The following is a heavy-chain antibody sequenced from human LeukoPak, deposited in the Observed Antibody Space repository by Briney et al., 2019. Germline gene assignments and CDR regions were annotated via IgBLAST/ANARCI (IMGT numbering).Heavy chain of an antibody. J-gene: IGHJ5*02. CDR2: IYYSGST. D-gene: IGHD3-9*01. CDR3: ASFESSYYDILTGWFDP. V-gene: IGHV4-59*01. CDR1: GGSISSYY. Sequence: SETLSLTCTVSGGSISSYYWSWIRQPPGKGLEWIGYIYYSGSTNYNPSLKSRVTISADTSKNQFSLKLSSVTAADTAVYYCASFESSYYDILTGWFDPWGQGTLVTVSS.